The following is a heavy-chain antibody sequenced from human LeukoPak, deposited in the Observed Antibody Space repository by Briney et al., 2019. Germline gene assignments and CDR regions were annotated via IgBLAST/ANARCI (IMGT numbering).Heavy chain of an antibody. D-gene: IGHD3-16*01. CDR2: ISGSGNGGSI. CDR3: VKDFGRVRGTPDS. CDR1: GVVFTIYT. V-gene: IGHV3-64D*06. J-gene: IGHJ4*02. Sequence: GGSLRLSPSASGVVFTIYTVYWVRHAPGKRPEYVSTISGSGNGGSIYYADSVKGRFTISRDDSTSILYLLVNGLRSEDTAVYYCVKDFGRVRGTPDSWGQGTLVTVSS.